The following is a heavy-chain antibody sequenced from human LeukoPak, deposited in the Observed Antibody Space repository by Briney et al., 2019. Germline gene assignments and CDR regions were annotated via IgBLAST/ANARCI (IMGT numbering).Heavy chain of an antibody. Sequence: WGSLRLSCAASESTFSGYWMNWVRQVPGKGLVWVSRINSDGSILSYADSVKGRFTISRDNAKNSLYLQMNSPRAEDTAVYYCARSSGYYEAFDIWGQGTMVTVSS. CDR2: INSDGSIL. D-gene: IGHD3-22*01. CDR1: ESTFSGYW. CDR3: ARSSGYYEAFDI. J-gene: IGHJ3*02. V-gene: IGHV3-74*01.